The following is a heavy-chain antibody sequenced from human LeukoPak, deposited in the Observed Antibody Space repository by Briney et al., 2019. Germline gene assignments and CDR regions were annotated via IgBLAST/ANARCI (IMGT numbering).Heavy chain of an antibody. CDR2: IYYSGST. J-gene: IGHJ6*02. Sequence: SETLSLTCTVSGGSISSSSYYWGWIRQPPGKGLEWIGNIYYSGSTYYHPSLKSRVTISVDTSKNQFSLKESSVTGADTAVYYCASGGYEPDYYHYYGMDVWGQGTTVTVSS. D-gene: IGHD3-16*01. V-gene: IGHV4-39*01. CDR3: ASGGYEPDYYHYYGMDV. CDR1: GGSISSSSYY.